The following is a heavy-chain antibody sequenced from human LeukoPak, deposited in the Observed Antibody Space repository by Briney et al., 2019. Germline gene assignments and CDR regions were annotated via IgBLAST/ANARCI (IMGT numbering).Heavy chain of an antibody. CDR2: MNPNSGNT. CDR1: GYTFTSYE. D-gene: IGHD3-10*01. Sequence: ASVKVSCKASGYTFTSYEINWVRQATGQGLEWMGWMNPNSGNTGYAQKFQGRVTMTRNTSISTAYMELSSLRSEDTAVYYCARSSGEYYYYYYMDVWGKGTTVTVSS. J-gene: IGHJ6*03. V-gene: IGHV1-8*01. CDR3: ARSSGEYYYYYYMDV.